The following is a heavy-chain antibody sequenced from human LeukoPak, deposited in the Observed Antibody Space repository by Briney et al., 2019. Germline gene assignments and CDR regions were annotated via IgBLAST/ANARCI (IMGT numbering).Heavy chain of an antibody. CDR3: ARDRSKVLMVYATDAFDI. CDR1: GFTFSSYS. J-gene: IGHJ3*02. Sequence: GRSLRLSCAASGFTFSSYSMNWVRQAPGKGLEWVSSISSSSSYIYYADSVKGRFTISRDNAKNSLYLQMNSLRAEDTAVYYCARDRSKVLMVYATDAFDIWGQGTMVTVSS. V-gene: IGHV3-21*01. D-gene: IGHD2-8*01. CDR2: ISSSSSYI.